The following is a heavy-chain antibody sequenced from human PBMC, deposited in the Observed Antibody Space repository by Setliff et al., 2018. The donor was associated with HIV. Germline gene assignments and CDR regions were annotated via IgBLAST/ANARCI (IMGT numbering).Heavy chain of an antibody. J-gene: IGHJ4*02. V-gene: IGHV1-69-2*01. Sequence: ASVKVSCKASKYTFTDYYMHWVQQAPGKGLEWMGRVDPEDDKTIYAEKFQGRVTMTTATSSDTAYLYLSSLRTEDTALYYCSKGHPDGDPYYFDYWGQGTLVTVSS. D-gene: IGHD2-21*02. CDR2: VDPEDDKT. CDR3: SKGHPDGDPYYFDY. CDR1: KYTFTDYY.